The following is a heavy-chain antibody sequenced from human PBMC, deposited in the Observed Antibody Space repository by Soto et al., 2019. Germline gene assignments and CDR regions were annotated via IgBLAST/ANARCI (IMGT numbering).Heavy chain of an antibody. D-gene: IGHD6-19*01. CDR1: GYSFTSYG. J-gene: IGHJ5*02. Sequence: QVQLVQSVTEVKKPGASVQVSCKASGYSFTSYGINWVRQAPGQGLEWMGWISTYNGDTNYAQKFQGSVTMTTDTSTTTADMELRRLTSDDTAVYFCARGDSTGSPRGWFDPWGQGTVVTVSS. V-gene: IGHV1-18*04. CDR3: ARGDSTGSPRGWFDP. CDR2: ISTYNGDT.